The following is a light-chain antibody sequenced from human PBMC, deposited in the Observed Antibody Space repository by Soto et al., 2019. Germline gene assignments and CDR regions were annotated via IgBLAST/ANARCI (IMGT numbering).Light chain of an antibody. CDR2: EVS. V-gene: IGLV2-8*01. Sequence: QSALTQPPSASGSPGQSVTISCTGTSSDVGSYDYVSWYQQHPGKAPKLMIYEVSKRPSGVPDRFSGSKSGNTAALTVSGLQAADEADDYCSCSAASNNWGVFGGGTKLTVL. J-gene: IGLJ3*02. CDR1: SSDVGSYDY. CDR3: SCSAASNNWGV.